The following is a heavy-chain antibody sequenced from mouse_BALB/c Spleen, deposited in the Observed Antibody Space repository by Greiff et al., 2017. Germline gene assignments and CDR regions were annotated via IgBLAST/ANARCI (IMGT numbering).Heavy chain of an antibody. Sequence: VQLQQSAAELARPGASVKMSCKASGYTFTSYTMHWVKQRPGQGLEWIGYINPSSGYTEYNQKFKDKTTLTADKSSSTAYMQLSSLTSEDSAVYYCARRGTGYAMDYWGQGTSVTVSS. V-gene: IGHV1-4*02. J-gene: IGHJ4*01. D-gene: IGHD3-3*01. CDR2: INPSSGYT. CDR1: GYTFTSYT. CDR3: ARRGTGYAMDY.